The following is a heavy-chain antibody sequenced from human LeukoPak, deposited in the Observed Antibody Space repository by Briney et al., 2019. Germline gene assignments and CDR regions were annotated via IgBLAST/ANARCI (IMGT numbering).Heavy chain of an antibody. CDR1: GFSFSNYA. V-gene: IGHV3-23*01. CDR3: AALGPPIDF. J-gene: IGHJ4*02. CDR2: ITSSGDST. D-gene: IGHD7-27*01. Sequence: PGGSLRLSCAASGFSFSNYALSWVRQSPGQGLEWVSAITSSGDSTYYADSVKGRFTISRDNSKNTLYLQMSSLRADDTAVYYCAALGPPIDFWGQGTLVTVSS.